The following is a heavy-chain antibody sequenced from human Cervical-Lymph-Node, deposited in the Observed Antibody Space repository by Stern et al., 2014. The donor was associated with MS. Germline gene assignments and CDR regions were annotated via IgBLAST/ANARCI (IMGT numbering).Heavy chain of an antibody. V-gene: IGHV5-51*01. CDR3: AREGYSSTYYYFDY. CDR1: GDSFSNYW. J-gene: IGHJ4*02. CDR2: GYPCDDAT. D-gene: IGHD6-13*01. Sequence: VQLVQSGAEVKQPGESLQISCKGSGDSFSNYWIGWVRQVPGKGLEWMGIGYPCDDATRYSPSFQGQVTISADRSTSTAFLQWTSLKAADSAIYYCAREGYSSTYYYFDYWGQGTLVTVSS.